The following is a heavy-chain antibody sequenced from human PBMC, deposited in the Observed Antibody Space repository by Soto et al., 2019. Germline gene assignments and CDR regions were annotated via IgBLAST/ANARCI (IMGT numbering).Heavy chain of an antibody. D-gene: IGHD3-10*01. CDR1: GGSMSSSNW. J-gene: IGHJ4*02. Sequence: PSEXVSLSFAVSGGSMSSSNWGSWVRLPPGKGLEWIGEIYHSGSTNYTPSLKSRVTISVDKSKNQFSLKLSSVTAADLAVYYCARGRIGSGSYYAYWVQGTLVTVSS. CDR3: ARGRIGSGSYYAY. V-gene: IGHV4-4*02. CDR2: IYHSGST.